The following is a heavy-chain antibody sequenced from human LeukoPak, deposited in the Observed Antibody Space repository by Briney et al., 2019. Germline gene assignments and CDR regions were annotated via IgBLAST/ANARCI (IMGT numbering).Heavy chain of an antibody. V-gene: IGHV1-69*04. D-gene: IGHD2-15*01. Sequence: SVKVSCKASGGTFSSYAISWVRQAPGQGLEWMGRIIPIFGIANYAQKFQGRATITADKSTSTAYMELSSLRSEDTAVYYCARGVVAADYYYYGMDVWGQGTTVTVSS. J-gene: IGHJ6*02. CDR3: ARGVVAADYYYYGMDV. CDR1: GGTFSSYA. CDR2: IIPIFGIA.